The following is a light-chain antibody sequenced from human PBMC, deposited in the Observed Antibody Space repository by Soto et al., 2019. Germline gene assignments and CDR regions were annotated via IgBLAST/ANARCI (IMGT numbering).Light chain of an antibody. Sequence: QSALTQPASVSGSPGQSIAISCTGTSSDVGGYNYVSWHQQHPGKAPKVLISVVSNRPSGVSNRFSGSKSGNTASLTISGTPAGDEADYYCSSYRSGGTFVFGSGTKLTVL. CDR3: SSYRSGGTFV. CDR2: VVS. CDR1: SSDVGGYNY. V-gene: IGLV2-14*01. J-gene: IGLJ1*01.